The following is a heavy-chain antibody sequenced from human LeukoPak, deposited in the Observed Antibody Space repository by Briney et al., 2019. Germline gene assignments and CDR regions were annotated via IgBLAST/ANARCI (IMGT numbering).Heavy chain of an antibody. D-gene: IGHD6-13*01. CDR1: GFTFDDYA. CDR2: ISWDGGST. CDR3: AKGHSSSWHGGSYFDY. J-gene: IGHJ4*02. V-gene: IGHV3-43D*03. Sequence: PGGSLRLSCAASGFTFDDYAMHWVRQAPGKGLEWVSLISWDGGSTYYADSVKGRFTISRDNSKNSLYLQMNSLRAEDTALYYCAKGHSSSWHGGSYFDYWGQGTLVTVSS.